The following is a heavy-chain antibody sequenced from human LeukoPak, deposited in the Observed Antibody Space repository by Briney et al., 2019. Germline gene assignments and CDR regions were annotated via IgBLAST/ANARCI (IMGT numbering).Heavy chain of an antibody. V-gene: IGHV3-23*01. D-gene: IGHD3-10*01. CDR1: GFTFSSYA. J-gene: IGHJ4*02. Sequence: GGSLRLSCAASGFTFSSYAMSWVRQAPGKGLEWVSAISGSGGSAYYADSVKGRFTISRDNSKNTLYLQMNSLRAEDTAVYYCAKGHRYGSGSYDHWGQGTLVTVSS. CDR3: AKGHRYGSGSYDH. CDR2: ISGSGGSA.